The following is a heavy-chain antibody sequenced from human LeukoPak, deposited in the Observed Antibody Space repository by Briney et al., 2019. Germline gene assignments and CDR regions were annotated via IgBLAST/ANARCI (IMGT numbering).Heavy chain of an antibody. Sequence: PGGSLRLSCAASGFTFRTYWMHWVRQVPGKGLVWVSRINSDGNIIPYADSVKGRFTISRDNTRNMVYLQMNSLTAEDSAVYYCVAGMGNYWGQGTLVSV. J-gene: IGHJ4*02. CDR1: GFTFRTYW. CDR3: VAGMGNY. CDR2: INSDGNII. V-gene: IGHV3-74*01. D-gene: IGHD1-26*01.